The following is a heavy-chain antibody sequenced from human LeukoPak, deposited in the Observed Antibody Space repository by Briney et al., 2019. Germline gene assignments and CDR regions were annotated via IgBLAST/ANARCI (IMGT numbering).Heavy chain of an antibody. CDR2: IYHSGTT. Sequence: SETLSLTCAVSGYSISSSSWWGWIRQPPGKGLEWIAYIYHSGTTYYNPSLQSRVTMSVDTSKNQFSLKLSSVTAVDTAVYYCARTNNILLVFDYWGQGTLVTVSS. CDR1: GYSISSSSW. CDR3: ARTNNILLVFDY. J-gene: IGHJ4*02. V-gene: IGHV4-28*01. D-gene: IGHD2/OR15-2a*01.